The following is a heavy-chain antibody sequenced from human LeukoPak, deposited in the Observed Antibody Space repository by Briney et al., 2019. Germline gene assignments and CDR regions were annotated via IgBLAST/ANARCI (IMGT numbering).Heavy chain of an antibody. CDR2: VLYDGRLK. D-gene: IGHD7-27*01. J-gene: IGHJ3*01. Sequence: PGGSLRLSCAASGFTFSSYAMHWVRQAPGKGLEWVAVVLYDGRLKNNADSVKGRFTISRDNSKNMMYLQMNSLRDEDTALYYCARDNWGGAFDLWGQGTMVTVSS. V-gene: IGHV3-30*04. CDR3: ARDNWGGAFDL. CDR1: GFTFSSYA.